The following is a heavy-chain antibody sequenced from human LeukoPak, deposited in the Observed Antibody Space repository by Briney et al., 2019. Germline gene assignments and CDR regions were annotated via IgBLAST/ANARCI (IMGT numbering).Heavy chain of an antibody. J-gene: IGHJ6*02. Sequence: GRSLRLSCAASGFTFSSYGMHWVRQAPGKGLEWVAVISYDGSNKYYADSVKGRFTISRDNSKNTLYLQMNSLRAEDTAAYYCAKRGGGSRYGMDVWGQGTTVTVSS. V-gene: IGHV3-30*18. D-gene: IGHD1-26*01. CDR1: GFTFSSYG. CDR2: ISYDGSNK. CDR3: AKRGGGSRYGMDV.